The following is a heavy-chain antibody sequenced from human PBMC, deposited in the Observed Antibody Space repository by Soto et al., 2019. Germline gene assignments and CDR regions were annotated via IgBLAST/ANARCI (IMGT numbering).Heavy chain of an antibody. D-gene: IGHD3-3*01. CDR2: IIPIFGTA. CDR3: ARAPRGEWFHGYYYYGMDV. V-gene: IGHV1-69*06. CDR1: GGTFSSCA. Sequence: SVNVSCKASGGTFSSCAISWVRQAPGQGLEWMGGIIPIFGTANYAQKFQGRVTITADKSTSTAYMQLSSLRAEDTAVYYCARAPRGEWFHGYYYYGMDVWGKGTTVTVSS. J-gene: IGHJ6*04.